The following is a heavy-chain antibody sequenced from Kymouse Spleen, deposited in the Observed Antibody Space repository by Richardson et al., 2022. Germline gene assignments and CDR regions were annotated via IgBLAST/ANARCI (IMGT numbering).Heavy chain of an antibody. CDR1: GGSFSGYY. Sequence: QVQLQQWGAGLLKPSETLSLTCAVYGGSFSGYYWSWIRQPPGKGLEWIGEINHSGSTNYNPSLKSRVTISVDTSKNQFSLKLSSVTAADTAVYYCARWFGSHYYYGMDVWGQGTTVTVSS. CDR2: INHSGST. D-gene: IGHD1-26*01,IGHD3-16*02. V-gene: IGHV4-34*01. CDR3: ARWFGSHYYYGMDV. J-gene: IGHJ6*02.